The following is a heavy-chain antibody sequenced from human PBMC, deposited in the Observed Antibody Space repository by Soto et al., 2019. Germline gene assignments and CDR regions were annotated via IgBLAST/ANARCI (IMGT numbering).Heavy chain of an antibody. CDR3: ARDGGTAGAEYYFDY. CDR1: GLDFRNND. V-gene: IGHV3-30*03. CDR2: ISHDSRNI. J-gene: IGHJ4*02. D-gene: IGHD1-26*01. Sequence: QVQLVESGGGVIQPGRSLRLSCAASGLDFRNNDMHWVRQAPGKGLEWVAVISHDSRNIFYAAFVQGRFTTSRDNSKSTLYLQMNSLRAEDTAVYYCARDGGTAGAEYYFDYWGQGTLVTVSS.